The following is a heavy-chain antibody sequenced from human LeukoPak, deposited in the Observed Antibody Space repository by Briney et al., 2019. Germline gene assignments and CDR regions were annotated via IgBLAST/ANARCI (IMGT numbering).Heavy chain of an antibody. CDR1: GLTFTDFW. CDR3: SGRDSSRSPRAY. Sequence: GGSLRLSCAASGLTFTDFWMNWVRLAPGRGLEWLANIKPDGNEKYYVDSVKGRFAISRDNAKNEVYLEMNSLRAEDTDVYYCSGRDSSRSPRAYWGQGTLVRVSS. CDR2: IKPDGNEK. D-gene: IGHD2-2*01. J-gene: IGHJ4*02. V-gene: IGHV3-7*01.